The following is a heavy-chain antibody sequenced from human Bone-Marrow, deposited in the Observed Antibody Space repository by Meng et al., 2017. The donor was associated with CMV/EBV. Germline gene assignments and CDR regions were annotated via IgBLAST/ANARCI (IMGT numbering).Heavy chain of an antibody. V-gene: IGHV3-15*01. CDR1: GFTFTNAW. J-gene: IGHJ6*02. D-gene: IGHD2-21*01. Sequence: GGSLRLSCAVSGFTFTNAWMSWVRQAPGKGLEWVGRIKSKTDGGTTDYAAPVKGRFTISRDDSKNTLYLQMNSLKTEDTAVYYCTTDYSHYYYYGMDVWGQGTTVTVYS. CDR2: IKSKTDGGTT. CDR3: TTDYSHYYYYGMDV.